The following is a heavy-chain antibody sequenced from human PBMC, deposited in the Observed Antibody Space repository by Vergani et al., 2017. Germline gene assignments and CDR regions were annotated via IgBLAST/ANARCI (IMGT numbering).Heavy chain of an antibody. J-gene: IGHJ5*02. CDR1: GASIRSSNYY. CDR3: ARHSTVEWLVKLGWIDP. CDR2: IYYSWST. Sequence: QLQLQESGPGLVKPSATLSLTCSVSGASIRSSNYYWGWIRQPPGKGLEWIASIYYSWSTYYNPSLKSRVTISVDTSKNQFSLKLSSVTAADMAVYFCARHSTVEWLVKLGWIDPWGQGILVTVSS. V-gene: IGHV4-39*01. D-gene: IGHD6-19*01.